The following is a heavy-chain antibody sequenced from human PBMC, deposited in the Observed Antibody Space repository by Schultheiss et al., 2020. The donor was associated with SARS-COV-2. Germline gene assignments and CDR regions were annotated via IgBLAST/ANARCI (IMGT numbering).Heavy chain of an antibody. CDR2: IYSGGST. D-gene: IGHD3-3*01. J-gene: IGHJ6*03. V-gene: IGHV3-66*02. CDR1: GFTVSSNY. Sequence: VGSLRLSCAASGFTVSSNYMSWVRQAPGKGLEWVSVIYSGGSTYYADSVKGRFTISRDNSKNTLYLQMNSLRAEDTAVYYCARSYYDFWSGYTNYYYYMDVWGKGTTVTVSS. CDR3: ARSYYDFWSGYTNYYYYMDV.